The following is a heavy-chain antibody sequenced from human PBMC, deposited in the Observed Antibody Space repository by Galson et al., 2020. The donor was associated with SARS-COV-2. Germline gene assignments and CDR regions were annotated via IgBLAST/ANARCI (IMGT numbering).Heavy chain of an antibody. CDR2: INHSGNT. V-gene: IGHV4-38-2*02. Sequence: SETLSLTCAVSGYSINCAYNWCCILQPPGKGLEWIGSINHSGNTYYNPSLKSRVAISVDTSKNQFSLKLTSVTAADTALYYCARDMAITPGGVDYWGQGTLVTVSS. D-gene: IGHD2-8*02. CDR1: GYSINCAYN. CDR3: ARDMAITPGGVDY. J-gene: IGHJ4*02.